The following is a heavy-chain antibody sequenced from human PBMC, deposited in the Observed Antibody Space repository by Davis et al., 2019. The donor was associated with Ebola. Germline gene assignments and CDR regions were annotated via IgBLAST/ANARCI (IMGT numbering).Heavy chain of an antibody. D-gene: IGHD3-16*01. J-gene: IGHJ4*02. CDR3: ERVDYGGTDSTGEFDY. CDR1: GFTFSSYW. V-gene: IGHV3-7*01. CDR2: IKQDGSEK. Sequence: GESLKISCAASGFTFSSYWMSWVRQAPGKGLEWVANIKQDGSEKYYVDSVKGRFTISRDNSKNTLYLQMNSLRAEDTAVYYCERVDYGGTDSTGEFDYWGQGTLVTVSS.